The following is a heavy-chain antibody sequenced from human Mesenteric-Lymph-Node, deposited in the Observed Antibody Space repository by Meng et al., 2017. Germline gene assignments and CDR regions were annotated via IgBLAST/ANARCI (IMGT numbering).Heavy chain of an antibody. CDR3: ARIAVAGTFDY. Sequence: QLQLQELGPGLVKPAETPSRTCTVSGGSISSSSYYWGWIRQPPGKGLEWIGSIYYSGSTYYNPSLKSRVTISVDTSKNQFSLKLSSVTAADTAVYYCARIAVAGTFDYWGQGTLVTVSS. V-gene: IGHV4-39*01. J-gene: IGHJ4*02. CDR1: GGSISSSSYY. CDR2: IYYSGST. D-gene: IGHD6-19*01.